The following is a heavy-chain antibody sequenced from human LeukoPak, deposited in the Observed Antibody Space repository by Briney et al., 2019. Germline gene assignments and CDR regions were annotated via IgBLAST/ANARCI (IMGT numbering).Heavy chain of an antibody. D-gene: IGHD3-22*01. Sequence: PGRSLRLSCAGSGFTFSSYAMHWVRQAPGKGLEWVAVISHDGSNKYYADSVKGRFTISRDNSKNTLYLQMNSLRAEDTAVYYCARDSMIVVALGVLDYWGQGTLVTVSS. V-gene: IGHV3-30*01. CDR3: ARDSMIVVALGVLDY. CDR1: GFTFSSYA. J-gene: IGHJ4*02. CDR2: ISHDGSNK.